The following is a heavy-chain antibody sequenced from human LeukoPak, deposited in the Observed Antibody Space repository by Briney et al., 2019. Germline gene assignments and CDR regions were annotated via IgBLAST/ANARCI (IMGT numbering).Heavy chain of an antibody. CDR3: ARAVGNSEDFDY. V-gene: IGHV3-21*01. Sequence: GGSLRLSCAASGFTFSSYSMNWVRQAPGKGLEWVSSISSSSSYIYYADSVKGRFTISRDNAKNSLYLQMNSLRAEDTAVYYYARAVGNSEDFDYWGQGTLVTVSS. D-gene: IGHD4-23*01. CDR1: GFTFSSYS. CDR2: ISSSSSYI. J-gene: IGHJ4*02.